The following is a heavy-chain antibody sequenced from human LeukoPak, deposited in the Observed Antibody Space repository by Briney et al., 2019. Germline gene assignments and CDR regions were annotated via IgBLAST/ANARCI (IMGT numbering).Heavy chain of an antibody. J-gene: IGHJ5*02. Sequence: GGSLRLSCAASGFTFSDYYMNWIRQAPGKGLEWVSYISSSSSYTNYADSVKGRFTISRDNAKNSLYLQMNSLRAEDTAVYYCARDSIFGVVTYNWFDPWGQGTLVTVSS. CDR3: ARDSIFGVVTYNWFDP. V-gene: IGHV3-11*06. CDR2: ISSSSSYT. D-gene: IGHD3-3*01. CDR1: GFTFSDYY.